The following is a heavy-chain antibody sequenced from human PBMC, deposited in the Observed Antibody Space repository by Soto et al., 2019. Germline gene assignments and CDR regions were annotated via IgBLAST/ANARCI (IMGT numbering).Heavy chain of an antibody. CDR3: ARAVIAVAGTHYYYYGMDV. CDR1: GYTFTSYG. Sequence: ASVKVSCKASGYTFTSYGISWVRQAPGQGLEWMGWISAYNGNTNYAQKLQGRVTMTTDTSTSTAYMELRSLRSDDTAVYYCARAVIAVAGTHYYYYGMDVWGQGTTVTASS. V-gene: IGHV1-18*01. J-gene: IGHJ6*02. D-gene: IGHD6-19*01. CDR2: ISAYNGNT.